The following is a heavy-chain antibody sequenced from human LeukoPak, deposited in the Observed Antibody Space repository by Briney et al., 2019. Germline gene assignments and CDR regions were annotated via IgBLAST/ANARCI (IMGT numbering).Heavy chain of an antibody. CDR2: IYTSGST. CDR3: ARDFQAEPSSWFNNWFDP. J-gene: IGHJ5*02. CDR1: GGSISSYY. Sequence: MTSETLSHTCTVSGGSISSYYWSWIRQPAGKGLEWIGRIYTSGSTNYNPSLKSRVTMSVDTSKNQFSLKLSSVTAADTAVYYCARDFQAEPSSWFNNWFDPWGQGTLVTVSS. V-gene: IGHV4-4*07. D-gene: IGHD6-13*01.